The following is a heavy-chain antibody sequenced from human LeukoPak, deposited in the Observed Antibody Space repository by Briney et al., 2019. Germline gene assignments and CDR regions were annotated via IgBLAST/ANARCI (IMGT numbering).Heavy chain of an antibody. V-gene: IGHV4-59*01. CDR2: IYYSGST. J-gene: IGHJ4*02. CDR1: GGSISSYY. CDR3: ARDRSYGFFDY. D-gene: IGHD5-18*01. Sequence: SETLSLTCTVSGGSISSYYWSWIRQPPGKGLEWIGFIYYSGSTNYNPSLTSRVTISVDTSKNQFSLKLSSVTAADTAVYYCARDRSYGFFDYWGQGTLVTVYS.